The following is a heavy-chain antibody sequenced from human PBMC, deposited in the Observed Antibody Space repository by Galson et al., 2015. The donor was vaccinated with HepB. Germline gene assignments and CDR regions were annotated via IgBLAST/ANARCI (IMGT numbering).Heavy chain of an antibody. CDR3: VKGGRFLEWLPYRAYGMDV. V-gene: IGHV3-64D*06. J-gene: IGHJ6*02. CDR1: GFTFSSYA. D-gene: IGHD3-3*01. CDR2: ISSNGGST. Sequence: SLRLSCAASGFTFSSYAMHWVRQAPGKGLEYVSAISSNGGSTYYADSVKGRFTISRDNSKNTLYLQMSSLRAEDTAVYYCVKGGRFLEWLPYRAYGMDVWGQGTTVTVSS.